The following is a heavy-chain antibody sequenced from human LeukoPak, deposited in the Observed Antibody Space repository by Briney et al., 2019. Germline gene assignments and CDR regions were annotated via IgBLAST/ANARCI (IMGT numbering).Heavy chain of an antibody. Sequence: ASVKVSCKASGYTFTGYYMHWVRQAPGQGLEWMGWINPNSGGTNYAQKFEGRVTMTRDTSISTAYMELSRLRSDDTAVYYCARDQDTAMGNFDYWGQGTLVTVSS. CDR1: GYTFTGYY. D-gene: IGHD5-18*01. V-gene: IGHV1-2*02. CDR3: ARDQDTAMGNFDY. J-gene: IGHJ4*02. CDR2: INPNSGGT.